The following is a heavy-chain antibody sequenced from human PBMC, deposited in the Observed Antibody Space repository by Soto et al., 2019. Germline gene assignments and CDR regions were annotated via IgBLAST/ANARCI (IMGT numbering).Heavy chain of an antibody. CDR3: AGPKGIAPAVWYFDL. J-gene: IGHJ2*01. Sequence: QVQLQESGPGLVKPSETLSLTCTVSGDYISSHYWSWIRRPPGKGLEWIGYVYHSGKTDSKPSLKSRVTISMDTSKTQSSLSLASVTAADTAMYYCAGPKGIAPAVWYFDLGGRGTLVTVSS. CDR2: VYHSGKT. D-gene: IGHD6-13*01. V-gene: IGHV4-59*08. CDR1: GDYISSHY.